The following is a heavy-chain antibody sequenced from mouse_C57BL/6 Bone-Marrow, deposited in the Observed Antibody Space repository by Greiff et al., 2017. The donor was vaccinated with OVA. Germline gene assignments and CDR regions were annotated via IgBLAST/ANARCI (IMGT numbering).Heavy chain of an antibody. V-gene: IGHV1-81*01. CDR3: ARGGLRRFAY. CDR2: IYPRSGNT. J-gene: IGHJ3*01. CDR1: GYTFTSYG. Sequence: VQLQQSGAELARPGASVTLSCKASGYTFTSYGISWVKQRTGQGLAGIGEIYPRSGNTYYNEKFKGKATLTADKSSSTAYMELRSLTSEDSAVYFCARGGLRRFAYWGQGTLVTVSA. D-gene: IGHD2-4*01.